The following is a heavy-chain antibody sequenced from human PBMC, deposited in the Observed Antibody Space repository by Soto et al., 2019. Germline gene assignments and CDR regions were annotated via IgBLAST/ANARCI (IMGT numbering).Heavy chain of an antibody. Sequence: EVQLVESGGGLVRSGGSLRLSCAASGFTFRYYWMHWVRQAPGKGLVWVSRIHSEGSSTTYADFGKGRFIISRDNARNTVDLQMNSVRVEDTAGYYCARGDRRAFDLLREGTVVTVSS. CDR3: ARGDRRAFDL. CDR1: GFTFRYYW. D-gene: IGHD3-16*01. V-gene: IGHV3-74*01. J-gene: IGHJ3*01. CDR2: IHSEGSST.